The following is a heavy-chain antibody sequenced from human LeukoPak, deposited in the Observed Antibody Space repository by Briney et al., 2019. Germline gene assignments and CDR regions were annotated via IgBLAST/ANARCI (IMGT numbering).Heavy chain of an antibody. Sequence: PGGSLRLSCAASGFTFSGSTMHWVRQASGKGLEWVGRIRSKVNSYATAYVASVKGRFTISRDDSKNTAYLQMNSLKTEDTAVYYCTRPAVGATSIDYWGQGTLVTVSS. CDR1: GFTFSGST. CDR3: TRPAVGATSIDY. V-gene: IGHV3-73*01. J-gene: IGHJ4*02. CDR2: IRSKVNSYAT. D-gene: IGHD1-26*01.